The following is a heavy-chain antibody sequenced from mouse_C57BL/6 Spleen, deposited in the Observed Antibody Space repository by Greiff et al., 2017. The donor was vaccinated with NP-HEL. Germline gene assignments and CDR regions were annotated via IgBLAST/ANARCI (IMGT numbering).Heavy chain of an antibody. V-gene: IGHV1-69*01. J-gene: IGHJ2*01. D-gene: IGHD2-5*01. CDR2: IDPSDSYT. CDR1: GYTFTSYW. CDR3: ARGKDSNYVGY. Sequence: VQLQQPGAELVMPGASVKLSCKASGYTFTSYWMHWVKQRPGQGLEWIGEIDPSDSYTNYNQKFKGKSTLTVDESSSTAYMQLSSLTSEDSAVYYCARGKDSNYVGYWGQGTTLTVSS.